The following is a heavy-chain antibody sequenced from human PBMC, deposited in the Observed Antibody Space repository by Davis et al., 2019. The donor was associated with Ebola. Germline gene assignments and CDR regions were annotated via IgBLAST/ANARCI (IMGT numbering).Heavy chain of an antibody. CDR1: GFTFSSYA. CDR3: ARAPRLGGWYYYYYMDV. V-gene: IGHV3-30-3*01. Sequence: GESLKISCAASGFTFSSYAMHWVRQAPGKGLEWVAVISYDGSNKYYADSVTGRFTISRDNSKNTLYLQMNSLRAEDTAVYYCARAPRLGGWYYYYYMDVWGKGTTVTVSS. CDR2: ISYDGSNK. D-gene: IGHD6-19*01. J-gene: IGHJ6*03.